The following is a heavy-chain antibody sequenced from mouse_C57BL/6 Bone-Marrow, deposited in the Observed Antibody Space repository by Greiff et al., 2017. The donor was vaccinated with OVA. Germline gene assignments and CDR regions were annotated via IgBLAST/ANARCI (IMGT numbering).Heavy chain of an antibody. CDR2: INPNNGGT. Sequence: EVQLQQSGPELVKPGASVKISCKASGYTLTDYYMNWVKQSHGKSLEWIGDINPNNGGTSYNQKFKGKATLTVDKSSSTAYMELRSLTSEDSAVYYCAREGNYYGPRYFDVWGTGTTVTVSS. CDR1: GYTLTDYY. CDR3: AREGNYYGPRYFDV. J-gene: IGHJ1*03. V-gene: IGHV1-26*01. D-gene: IGHD1-1*01.